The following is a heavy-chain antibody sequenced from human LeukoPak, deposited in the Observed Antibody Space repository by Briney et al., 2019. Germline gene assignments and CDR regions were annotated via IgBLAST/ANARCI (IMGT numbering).Heavy chain of an antibody. J-gene: IGHJ4*02. Sequence: SETLSLTCTVSGGSISSYYWSWIRQPPGKGLEWIGYIYYSGSTNYNPSLKSRVTIPVDTSKNQFSLKLSSVTAADTAVYYCARHRRALDALDYWGQGTLVTVSS. V-gene: IGHV4-59*08. D-gene: IGHD2-2*03. CDR2: IYYSGST. CDR3: ARHRRALDALDY. CDR1: GGSISSYY.